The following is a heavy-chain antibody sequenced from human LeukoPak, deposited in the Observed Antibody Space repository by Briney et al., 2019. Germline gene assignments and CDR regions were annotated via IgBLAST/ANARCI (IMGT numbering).Heavy chain of an antibody. CDR3: ATSYGSGTLRDRYYYMDV. V-gene: IGHV4-4*02. Sequence: SGTLSLTCAVSGGSISSSNWWSWVRQPPGKGLEWIGEIYHSGSTNYNPSLKSRVTISVDTSKNQFSLKLSSVTAADTAVYYCATSYGSGTLRDRYYYMDVWGKGTTVTVSS. D-gene: IGHD3-10*01. CDR1: GGSISSSNW. J-gene: IGHJ6*03. CDR2: IYHSGST.